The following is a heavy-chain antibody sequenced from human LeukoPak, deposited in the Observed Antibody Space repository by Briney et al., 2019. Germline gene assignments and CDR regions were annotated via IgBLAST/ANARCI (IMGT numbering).Heavy chain of an antibody. J-gene: IGHJ6*02. Sequence: SQTLSLTCAISGDSVSSNSAAWNWLRQSPSRGLEWLGRTYYRSKWYNDYAVSVKSRITINPDTSKNQFSLQLNSVTPEDTAVYYCASGWYYYYGMDVWGQGTTVTVSS. CDR3: ASGWYYYYGMDV. V-gene: IGHV6-1*01. CDR2: TYYRSKWYN. CDR1: GDSVSSNSAA. D-gene: IGHD6-19*01.